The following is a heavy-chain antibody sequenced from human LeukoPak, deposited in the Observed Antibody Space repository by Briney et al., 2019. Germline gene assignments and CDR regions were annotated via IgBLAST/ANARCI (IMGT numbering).Heavy chain of an antibody. Sequence: GGSLRLSCAASGFTVSSNYMSWVRQAPGKGLEWVSVIYSGGSTYYADSVKGRFTISRDDSKNTLYLQMNSLRAEDTAVYYCARTPDYGDPNHYDYWGQGTLVTVSS. CDR3: ARTPDYGDPNHYDY. V-gene: IGHV3-66*01. CDR1: GFTVSSNY. D-gene: IGHD4-17*01. J-gene: IGHJ4*02. CDR2: IYSGGST.